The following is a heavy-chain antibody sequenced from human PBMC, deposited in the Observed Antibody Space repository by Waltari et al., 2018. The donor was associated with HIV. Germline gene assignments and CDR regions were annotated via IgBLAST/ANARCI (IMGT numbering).Heavy chain of an antibody. V-gene: IGHV4-34*01. CDR2: INHRGST. CDR3: ARGSIVLVPAATNYFDY. D-gene: IGHD2-2*01. Sequence: GKGLEWIGEINHRGSTNYNPSLKSRVTISVDTSKNQFSLKLSSVTAADTAVYYCARGSIVLVPAATNYFDYWGQGTLVTVSS. J-gene: IGHJ4*02.